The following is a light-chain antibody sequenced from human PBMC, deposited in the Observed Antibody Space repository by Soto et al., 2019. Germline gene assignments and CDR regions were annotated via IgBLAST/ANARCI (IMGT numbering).Light chain of an antibody. Sequence: EIVLTQSPASLSLSPGERATLFCGASQNIPSIYLAWYQVQPGLAPRLLIYDTSIRATGIPDRFTGSGSGTYFTITITRLDPEDFAVYYCQQYDTSLTFGGGTKVEIK. CDR1: QNIPSIY. CDR2: DTS. V-gene: IGKV3D-20*01. CDR3: QQYDTSLT. J-gene: IGKJ4*01.